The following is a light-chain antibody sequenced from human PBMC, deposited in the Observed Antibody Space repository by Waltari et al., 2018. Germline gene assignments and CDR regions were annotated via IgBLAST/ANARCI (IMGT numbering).Light chain of an antibody. J-gene: IGKJ4*01. CDR3: QQRSSWPLT. V-gene: IGKV3-11*01. CDR1: QSVRNY. CDR2: DTS. Sequence: EIVLIQSPAPLALSPGERATLSCRASQSVRNYLAWFQQKPGQVPRLLIYDTSNRGTGVPARFSGSGSGTDFTLTISSLESEDFAVYYCQQRSSWPLTFGGGTKVQIK.